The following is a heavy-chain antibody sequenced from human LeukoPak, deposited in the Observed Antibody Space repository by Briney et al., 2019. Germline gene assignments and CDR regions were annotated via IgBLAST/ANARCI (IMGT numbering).Heavy chain of an antibody. J-gene: IGHJ3*02. D-gene: IGHD2/OR15-2a*01. V-gene: IGHV4-30-4*01. CDR1: GGSISSGDYY. Sequence: PSETLSLTCTVSGGSISSGDYYWSWIRQPPGKGLEWIGYIYYSGSTYYNPSLKSRVTISVDTSKNQFSLKLSSVTAADTAAYYCARDESEYDAFDIWGQGTMVTVSS. CDR2: IYYSGST. CDR3: ARDESEYDAFDI.